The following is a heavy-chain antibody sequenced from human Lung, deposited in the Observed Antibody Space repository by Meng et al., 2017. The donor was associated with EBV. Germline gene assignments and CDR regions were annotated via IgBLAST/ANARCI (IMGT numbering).Heavy chain of an antibody. CDR1: GFTFSDYP. J-gene: IGHJ4*02. CDR3: AGGLRYSDY. Sequence: QVQLVEXXXXXVKPGGXXRLSCAASGFTFSDYPMTWIRQAPGKGLEWVSYISGSGTTMYYADSVKGRFTISRDSAKNSLYLQMNSLRAEDTAVYYCAGGLRYSDYWGQGTLVTVSS. D-gene: IGHD5-12*01. V-gene: IGHV3-11*01. CDR2: ISGSGTTM.